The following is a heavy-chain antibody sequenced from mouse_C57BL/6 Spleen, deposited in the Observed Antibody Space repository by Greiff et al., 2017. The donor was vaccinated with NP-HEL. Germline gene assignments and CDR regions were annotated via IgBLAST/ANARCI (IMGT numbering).Heavy chain of an antibody. V-gene: IGHV1-22*01. CDR1: GYTFTDYN. D-gene: IGHD2-2*01. CDR3: AREEDYGYEGYFDV. CDR2: INPNNGGT. Sequence: LKVSGPELVKPGASVKMSCKASGYTFTDYNMHWVKQSHGKSLEWIGYINPNNGGTSYNQKFKGKATLTVNKSSSTAYMELRSLTSEDSAVYYCAREEDYGYEGYFDVWGTGTTVTVSS. J-gene: IGHJ1*03.